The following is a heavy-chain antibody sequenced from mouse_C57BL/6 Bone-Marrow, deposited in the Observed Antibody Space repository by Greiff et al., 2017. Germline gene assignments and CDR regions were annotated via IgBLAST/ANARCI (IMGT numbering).Heavy chain of an antibody. CDR1: GYSITSGYY. CDR2: ISYDGSN. Sequence: EVHLVESGPGLVKPSQSLSLTCSVTGYSITSGYYWNWIRQFPGNKLEWMGYISYDGSNNYNPSLKNRISITRDTSKNQFFLKLNSVTTEDTATYYCARDPPYDYDEGGYAMDYWGQGTSVTVSS. CDR3: ARDPPYDYDEGGYAMDY. V-gene: IGHV3-6*01. D-gene: IGHD2-4*01. J-gene: IGHJ4*01.